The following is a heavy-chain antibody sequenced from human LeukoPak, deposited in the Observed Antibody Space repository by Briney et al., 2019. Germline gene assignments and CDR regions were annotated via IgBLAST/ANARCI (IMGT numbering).Heavy chain of an antibody. CDR3: AKDGSGHDSGKFDY. CDR1: VFTFSVYV. J-gene: IGHJ4*02. CDR2: VSGSGGST. V-gene: IGHV3-23*01. Sequence: GGSLRLSCAASVFTFSVYVMACVRQAPGKGLDWVSGVSGSGGSTYYVDSVKGRFTISRDNSKNTLYLHMNSLRAEDTAVYYCAKDGSGHDSGKFDYWGQGTLVTISS. D-gene: IGHD5-12*01.